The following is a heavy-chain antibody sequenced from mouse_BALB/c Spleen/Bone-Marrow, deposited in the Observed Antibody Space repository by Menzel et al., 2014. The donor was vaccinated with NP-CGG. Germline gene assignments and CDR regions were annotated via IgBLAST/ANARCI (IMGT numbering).Heavy chain of an antibody. CDR2: ISSGSSTI. V-gene: IGHV5-17*02. Sequence: EVQRVESGGGLVQPGGSRKLSCAASGFTFSSFGVHWVRQAPERGLEWVAYISSGSSTIYYADTLKGRFTISRDNPKNTLFLQMTSLRSEDTAMYYCARSRLRGYYFDYWGQGTTLTVSS. J-gene: IGHJ2*01. CDR3: ARSRLRGYYFDY. CDR1: GFTFSSFG. D-gene: IGHD3-2*02.